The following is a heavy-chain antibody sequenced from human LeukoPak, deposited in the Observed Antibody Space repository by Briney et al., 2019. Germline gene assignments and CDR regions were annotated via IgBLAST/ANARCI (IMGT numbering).Heavy chain of an antibody. CDR3: AKDGRRNAFDI. D-gene: IGHD1-26*01. Sequence: GRSLRLSCAASGFTFSSYGMHWVRQAPGKGLEWVAVISYDGSNKYYADSVKGRFTISRDNSKNTLYLQMNSLRAEDTAVYYRAKDGRRNAFDIWGQGTMVTVSS. CDR2: ISYDGSNK. J-gene: IGHJ3*02. V-gene: IGHV3-30*18. CDR1: GFTFSSYG.